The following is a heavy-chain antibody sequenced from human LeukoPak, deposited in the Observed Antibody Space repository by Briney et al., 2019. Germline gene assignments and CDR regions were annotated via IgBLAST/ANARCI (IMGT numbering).Heavy chain of an antibody. V-gene: IGHV4-59*01. CDR2: IYYRGNT. CDR3: ARDSPPQYASSSAGFDY. J-gene: IGHJ4*02. D-gene: IGHD6-6*01. CDR1: GDSIRNYY. Sequence: SETLSLTCTVSGDSIRNYYWSWIRQPPGKGLEWIGYIYYRGNTNYNPSLKSRVIILIDTSKNQFSLKMSSVTAADTAVYFCARDSPPQYASSSAGFDYWGQGTLVTVSS.